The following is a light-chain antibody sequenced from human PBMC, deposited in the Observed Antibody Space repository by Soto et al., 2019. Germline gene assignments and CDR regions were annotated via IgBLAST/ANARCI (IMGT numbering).Light chain of an antibody. CDR2: ENN. Sequence: NFMLTQPHSVSESPGKTVTISCTRSSGSIASNYVQWYQQRPGSAPTTVIYENNQRHSGGPDSFSGSTDGSSNSASLTISGLQTEDEADYYCQSYDSSNVIFGGGTKLTVL. J-gene: IGLJ2*01. V-gene: IGLV6-57*04. CDR3: QSYDSSNVI. CDR1: SGSIASNY.